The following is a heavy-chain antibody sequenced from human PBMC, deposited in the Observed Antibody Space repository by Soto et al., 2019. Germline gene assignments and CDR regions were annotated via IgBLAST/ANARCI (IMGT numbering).Heavy chain of an antibody. CDR3: ARDHQSGNSWSFDY. CDR1: GGSLSSRSNY. J-gene: IGHJ4*02. V-gene: IGHV4-39*07. D-gene: IGHD5-18*01. CDR2: VYYTGGT. Sequence: SETLSLTCTVSGGSLSSRSNYWGWVRRPPGKGLEWIGSVYYTGGTYYNPSLKSRVAISIDMSKNQFSLELTSVTAADTALYYCARDHQSGNSWSFDYWGQGILVTVSS.